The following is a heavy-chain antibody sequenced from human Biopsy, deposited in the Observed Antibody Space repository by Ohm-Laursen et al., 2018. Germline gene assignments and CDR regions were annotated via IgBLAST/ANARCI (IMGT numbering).Heavy chain of an antibody. CDR2: ISWHSGSR. CDR1: GFTFADYA. Sequence: LRLSCTASGFTFADYAMHWARQAPGKGLEWVSGISWHSGSRGYADSVKGRFTISRDNAKKLLYLQMNSLRAEDTALYYCAKDVRVKVQLDGMDVWGQGTTVTVSS. J-gene: IGHJ6*02. D-gene: IGHD1-1*01. CDR3: AKDVRVKVQLDGMDV. V-gene: IGHV3-9*01.